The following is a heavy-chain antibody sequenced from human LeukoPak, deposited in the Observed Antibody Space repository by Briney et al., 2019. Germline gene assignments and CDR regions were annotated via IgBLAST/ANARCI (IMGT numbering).Heavy chain of an antibody. Sequence: GGCLRLSCAASGFTFSSYAMSWVRQAPGKGLEWVSAIIESGGSTYYADSVKGRFTISRDNSKNTLYLQMNSLRAEDTAVYYCAKGGISVARIAAAGTLGWFDPWGQGTLVTVSS. D-gene: IGHD6-13*01. J-gene: IGHJ5*02. V-gene: IGHV3-23*01. CDR1: GFTFSSYA. CDR3: AKGGISVARIAAAGTLGWFDP. CDR2: IIESGGST.